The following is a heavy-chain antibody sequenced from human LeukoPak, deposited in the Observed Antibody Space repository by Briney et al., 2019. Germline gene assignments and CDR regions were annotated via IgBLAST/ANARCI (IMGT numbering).Heavy chain of an antibody. CDR1: GGSISSYY. J-gene: IGHJ6*02. Sequence: PSETLSLTCTVSGGSISSYYWSWIRQPPGKGLEWSGYIYYSGSTNYNPSLKSRVTISVDTSKNQFSLKLSSVTAADTAVYYCAYCSGGSCSGPYGMDVWGQGTTVTVSS. CDR2: IYYSGST. CDR3: AYCSGGSCSGPYGMDV. V-gene: IGHV4-59*08. D-gene: IGHD2-15*01.